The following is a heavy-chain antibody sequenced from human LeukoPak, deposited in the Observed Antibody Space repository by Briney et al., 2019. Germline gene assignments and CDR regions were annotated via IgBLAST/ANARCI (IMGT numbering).Heavy chain of an antibody. CDR2: MNPNSGNT. D-gene: IGHD4-17*01. CDR1: GYTFTSYD. CDR3: ARDYPSYGDYLYYYYYMDV. J-gene: IGHJ6*03. Sequence: GASVKVSCKASGYTFTSYDINWVRQATGQGLEWMGWMNPNSGNTGYAQKFQGRVTMTRNTSISTAYMELSSLRSEDTAVHYCARDYPSYGDYLYYYYYMDVWGKGTTVTVSS. V-gene: IGHV1-8*01.